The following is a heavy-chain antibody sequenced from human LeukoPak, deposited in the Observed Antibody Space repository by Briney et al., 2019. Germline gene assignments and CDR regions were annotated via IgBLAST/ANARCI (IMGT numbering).Heavy chain of an antibody. V-gene: IGHV4-59*01. Sequence: SETLSLTCTVSGGSISSYYWSWIRQPPGKGLEWIGYIYYSGSTNYNPSLKSRVTISVDTSKNQFSLKLSSVTAADTAVYYCARDNRPFSAFDIWGQGTMVTVSS. CDR1: GGSISSYY. CDR2: IYYSGST. J-gene: IGHJ3*02. CDR3: ARDNRPFSAFDI.